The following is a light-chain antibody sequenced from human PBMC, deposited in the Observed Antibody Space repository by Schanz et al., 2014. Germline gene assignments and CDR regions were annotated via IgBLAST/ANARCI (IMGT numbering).Light chain of an antibody. Sequence: QSVLTQPPSVSGAPGQRVTISCTGSSSNIGALYDVHWYQQLPGTAPKLLIYANSRRPSGVPDRFSGSKSGTSASLAITGLQAEDEADYYCSSYAASRVFGGGTKLTVL. J-gene: IGLJ3*02. CDR2: ANS. V-gene: IGLV1-40*01. CDR3: SSYAASRV. CDR1: SSNIGALYD.